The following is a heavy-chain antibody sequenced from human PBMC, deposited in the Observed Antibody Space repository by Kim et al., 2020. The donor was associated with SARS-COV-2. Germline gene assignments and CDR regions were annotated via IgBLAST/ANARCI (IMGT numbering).Heavy chain of an antibody. J-gene: IGHJ6*02. CDR3: ARGKTAQYYYYGMDV. CDR1: GFTVSSNY. D-gene: IGHD1-1*01. V-gene: IGHV3-53*01. CDR2: IYSGGST. Sequence: GGSLRLSCAASGFTVSSNYMSWVRQAPGKGLEWVSVIYSGGSTYYADSVKGRFTISRDNSKNTLYLQMNSLRAEDTAVYYCARGKTAQYYYYGMDVWGQGTTVTVSS.